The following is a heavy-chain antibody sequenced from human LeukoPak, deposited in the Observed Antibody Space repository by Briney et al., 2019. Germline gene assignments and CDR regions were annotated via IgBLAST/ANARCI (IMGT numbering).Heavy chain of an antibody. V-gene: IGHV3-23*01. CDR1: GFTLTIYA. Sequence: GGSLRLSCALSGFTLTIYAMTCVRQAPGKGLEWVSAVTNSGVSTFHADSVKGRFTISRDNSKNTLYLQINNLSAGDTALYYCARGRASDRRWLFDLWGRGTLVTVSS. CDR3: ARGRASDRRWLFDL. CDR2: VTNSGVST. D-gene: IGHD5-12*01. J-gene: IGHJ2*01.